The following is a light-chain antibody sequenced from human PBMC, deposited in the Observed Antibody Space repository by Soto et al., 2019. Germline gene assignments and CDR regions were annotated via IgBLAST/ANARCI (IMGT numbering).Light chain of an antibody. CDR3: SSYTNINTRACV. V-gene: IGLV2-14*01. CDR1: IGDIGSYNR. CDR2: EVT. Sequence: QCSLTQPASVSGSPGQSITIACTGTIGDIGSYNRVSWYQQHPGKAPKLIIYEVTDRPSGVSNRFSGSKSGNTASLTISGLQAEEEAEYYCSSYTNINTRACVFGTGTKVTVL. J-gene: IGLJ1*01.